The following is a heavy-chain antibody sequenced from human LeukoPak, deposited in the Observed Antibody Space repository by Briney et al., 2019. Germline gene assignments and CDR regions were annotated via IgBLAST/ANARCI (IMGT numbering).Heavy chain of an antibody. CDR1: GDSVSSNSAA. CDR2: TYYGSKWYN. J-gene: IGHJ3*02. V-gene: IGHV6-1*01. CDR3: ARDGTNWGRGAFDI. D-gene: IGHD7-27*01. Sequence: SQTLSLTCAISGDSVSSNSAAWNWIRQSPSRGLEWLGRTYYGSKWYNDYAVSVKSRITINPDTSKNQFSLQLNSVTPEDTAVYYCARDGTNWGRGAFDIWGQGTMVTVSS.